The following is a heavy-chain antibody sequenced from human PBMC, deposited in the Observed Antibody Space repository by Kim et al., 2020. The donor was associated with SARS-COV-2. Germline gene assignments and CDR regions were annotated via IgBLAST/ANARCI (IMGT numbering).Heavy chain of an antibody. CDR1: GYTFTRYI. CDR3: ARVPVAWFDP. D-gene: IGHD6-19*01. Sequence: ASVKVSCKASGYTFTRYIIHWVRQAPGQRLEWMGWINPGSGNTEYSQKFQGRVTITRDTSASTAYMEMSSLRSEDTAVYYCARVPVAWFDPWGQGTPVTVSS. CDR2: INPGSGNT. J-gene: IGHJ5*02. V-gene: IGHV1-3*01.